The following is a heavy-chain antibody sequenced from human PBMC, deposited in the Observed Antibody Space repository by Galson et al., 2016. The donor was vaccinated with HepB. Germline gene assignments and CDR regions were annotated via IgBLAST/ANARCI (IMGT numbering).Heavy chain of an antibody. CDR3: AKGSGRAGYNCVPIES. D-gene: IGHD1-20*01. Sequence: SLRLSCAASGFTFRNYAMSWVRQAPGKGLEWVASISGSGGDTYIADSVEGRFTISRDNSKNTVDLQMHSLKVEDTAVYSCAKGSGRAGYNCVPIESWGQGTLVPVSS. CDR2: ISGSGGDT. J-gene: IGHJ4*02. CDR1: GFTFRNYA. V-gene: IGHV3-23*01.